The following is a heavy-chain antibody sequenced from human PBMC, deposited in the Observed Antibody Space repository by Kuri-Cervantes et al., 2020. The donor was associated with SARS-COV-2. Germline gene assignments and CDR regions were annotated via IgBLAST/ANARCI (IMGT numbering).Heavy chain of an antibody. CDR1: GFIVSSNY. Sequence: GESLKISCAASGFIVSSNYMSWVRQAPGKVLEWVSVIYSGGSTYYADSVEGRFTISRHNSKNTLYLQMNSLRSEDTAVYYCARDPVDGITGRMFGMDVWGQGTTVTVSS. CDR3: ARDPVDGITGRMFGMDV. V-gene: IGHV3-53*04. J-gene: IGHJ6*02. CDR2: IYSGGST. D-gene: IGHD1-20*01.